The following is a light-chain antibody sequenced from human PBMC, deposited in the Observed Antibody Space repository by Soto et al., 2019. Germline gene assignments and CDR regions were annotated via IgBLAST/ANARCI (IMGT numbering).Light chain of an antibody. Sequence: ENVLTQSPGTLSLSPGESATLSCRASQIVSSRYLAWYQQKPGQAPRLLIYGASSRATGIPDRFSGSGSGTDFTLTISRLEPEDFAVYYCQQYATSPRTFGQGTKVDIK. CDR1: QIVSSRY. J-gene: IGKJ1*01. V-gene: IGKV3-20*01. CDR2: GAS. CDR3: QQYATSPRT.